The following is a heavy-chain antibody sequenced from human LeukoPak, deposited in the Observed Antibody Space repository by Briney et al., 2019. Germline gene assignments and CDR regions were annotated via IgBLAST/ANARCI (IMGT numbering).Heavy chain of an antibody. CDR2: ISSSSSYI. CDR3: ARVLHYYDSSYYDY. Sequence: PGGSLRLSCAASGFTFSSYSMNWVRQAPGKGLEWVSSISSSSSYIYYADSVKGRFTISRDNAKNSLYLQMNSLRAEDTAVYYCARVLHYYDSSYYDYWGQGTLVTVSS. D-gene: IGHD3-22*01. J-gene: IGHJ4*02. V-gene: IGHV3-21*01. CDR1: GFTFSSYS.